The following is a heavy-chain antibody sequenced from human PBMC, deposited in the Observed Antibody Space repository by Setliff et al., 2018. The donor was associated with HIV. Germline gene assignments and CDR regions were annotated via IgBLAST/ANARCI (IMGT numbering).Heavy chain of an antibody. Sequence: ASVKVSCKSSGYTFSNFGVSWVRQAPGQGLEWMGRINPNTGGTNYAQKFQGRVTMTTDTSISTAYMELSRLRSDDTAVYYCARGWANSYDSCAYWGQGTLVTVSS. J-gene: IGHJ4*02. CDR2: INPNTGGT. V-gene: IGHV1-2*06. CDR1: GYTFSNFG. D-gene: IGHD3-22*01. CDR3: ARGWANSYDSCAY.